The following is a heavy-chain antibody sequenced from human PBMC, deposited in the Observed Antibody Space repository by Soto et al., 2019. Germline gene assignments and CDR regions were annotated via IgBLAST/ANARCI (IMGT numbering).Heavy chain of an antibody. CDR2: IYYTGRT. CDR3: ATEYGSGTIDY. J-gene: IGHJ4*02. CDR1: GGCVRSESHY. V-gene: IGHV4-61*01. D-gene: IGHD3-10*01. Sequence: SETLSLACPVGGGCVRSESHYWSWIRQTPGKGLEWIGYIYYTGRTNYNPSLKGRVTMSVDTSKKQFSLKLRSVTAADTAVSYCATEYGSGTIDYWRQGTLVTVSS.